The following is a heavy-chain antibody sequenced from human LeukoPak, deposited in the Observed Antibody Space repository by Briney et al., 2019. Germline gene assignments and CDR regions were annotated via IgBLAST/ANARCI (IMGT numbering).Heavy chain of an antibody. CDR1: GGSFSGYY. D-gene: IGHD3-16*02. J-gene: IGHJ3*02. CDR3: ARDLTPPYDYVWGSYRLGAFDI. Sequence: SETLSLTCAVYGGSFSGYYWSWIRQPPGKGLEWIGEINHSGSTNYNPSLKSRVTISVDTSKNQFSLKLSSVTAADTAVYYCARDLTPPYDYVWGSYRLGAFDIWGQGTMVTVSS. CDR2: INHSGST. V-gene: IGHV4-34*01.